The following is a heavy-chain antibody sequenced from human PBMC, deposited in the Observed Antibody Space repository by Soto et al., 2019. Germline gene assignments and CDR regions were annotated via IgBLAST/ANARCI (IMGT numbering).Heavy chain of an antibody. D-gene: IGHD3-22*01. J-gene: IGHJ3*02. V-gene: IGHV3-48*03. CDR2: ISSSGSTI. CDR1: GFTFSSYE. CDR3: AREKLPTMIVAFDAFDI. Sequence: GGSLRLSCAASGFTFSSYEMNWVRQAPGEGLEWVSYISSSGSTIYYADSVKGRFTISRDNAKNSLYLQMNSLRAEDTAVYYCAREKLPTMIVAFDAFDIWGQGTMVTVSS.